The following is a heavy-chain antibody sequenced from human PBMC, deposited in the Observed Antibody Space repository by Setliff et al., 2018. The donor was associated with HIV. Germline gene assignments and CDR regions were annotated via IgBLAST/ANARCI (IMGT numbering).Heavy chain of an antibody. CDR3: ARVFWYGLPQIYYYMDV. V-gene: IGHV3-7*01. CDR1: GFRFSTYW. D-gene: IGHD2-8*02. CDR2: IKQDGSEK. Sequence: PGGSLRLSCAASGFRFSTYWMTWVRQAPGKGLEWVANIKQDGSEKYYVDSVKGRFTLSRDNAKNSLYLQMNSLRAEDTAVYYCARVFWYGLPQIYYYMDVRGKGTTVTVSS. J-gene: IGHJ6*03.